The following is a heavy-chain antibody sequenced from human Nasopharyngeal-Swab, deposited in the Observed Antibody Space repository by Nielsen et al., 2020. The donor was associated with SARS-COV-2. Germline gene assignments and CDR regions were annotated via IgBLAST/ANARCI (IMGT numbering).Heavy chain of an antibody. J-gene: IGHJ6*02. CDR3: AKDRDSGDDSGEYYHYYGMDV. V-gene: IGHV3-30*04. Sequence: GGSLRLSCAASGFTFSSYAMHWVRQAPGKGLEWVAFISYDGSNKYYADSVKGRFTISRDNSKNTLYLQMNSLRAEDTAMYYCAKDRDSGDDSGEYYHYYGMDVWGQGTSVTVSS. CDR1: GFTFSSYA. CDR2: ISYDGSNK. D-gene: IGHD5-12*01.